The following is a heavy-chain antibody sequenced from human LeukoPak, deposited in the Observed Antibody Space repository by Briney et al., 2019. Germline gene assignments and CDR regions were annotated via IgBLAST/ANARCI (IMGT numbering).Heavy chain of an antibody. V-gene: IGHV3-74*01. Sequence: GGSLRLSCAASGFTFSDGWMNWVRQAPGKGLVWVSRINRDGSSTSYAASVRGRFTISRDNAKNTLYPQMNSLRAEDTAVYYCARVIAYYSDSGGFDWGQGTLVTVSS. D-gene: IGHD3-22*01. CDR1: GFTFSDGW. CDR2: INRDGSST. J-gene: IGHJ4*02. CDR3: ARVIAYYSDSGGFD.